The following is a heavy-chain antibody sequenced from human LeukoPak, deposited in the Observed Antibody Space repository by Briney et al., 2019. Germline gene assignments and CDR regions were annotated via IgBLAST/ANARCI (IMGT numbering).Heavy chain of an antibody. D-gene: IGHD3-10*01. Sequence: GGSLRLSCAASGFTFSSYAMSWVRQAPGKGLEWVSAISGSGGSTYYADSVKGRFTISRDNSKNTRYLQMNSLRAEDTAVYYCAKDRNYYGSGSYLYYFDYWGQGTLVTVSS. CDR2: ISGSGGST. J-gene: IGHJ4*02. CDR3: AKDRNYYGSGSYLYYFDY. V-gene: IGHV3-23*01. CDR1: GFTFSSYA.